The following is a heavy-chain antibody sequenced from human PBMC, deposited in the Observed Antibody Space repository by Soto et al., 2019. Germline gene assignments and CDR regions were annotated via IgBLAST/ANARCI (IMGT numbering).Heavy chain of an antibody. D-gene: IGHD3-10*01. J-gene: IGHJ6*02. V-gene: IGHV4-39*01. CDR3: ARHQYGYGLDV. CDR1: GASISNSDYY. Sequence: QLQLQEPGPGLLKPSETLSLTCAVSGASISNSDYYWGWIRQPPGKVLEWIGSVFYNDNTYYSPSLKSRLTISRDTSKNQFSLKLNSVTAADTAVYFCARHQYGYGLDVWGQGTTVTVSS. CDR2: VFYNDNT.